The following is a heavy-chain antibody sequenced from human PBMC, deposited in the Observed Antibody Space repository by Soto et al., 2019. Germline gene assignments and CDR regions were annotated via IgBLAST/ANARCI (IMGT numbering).Heavy chain of an antibody. V-gene: IGHV4-31*03. Sequence: SETLSLTCTVSGGSISSGGYYWSWIRQHPGKGLEWIGYIYYSGSTYYNPSLKSRVTISVDTSKNQFSLKLSSVTAADTAVYYCARAPYYYDSSGYNPHGAFEIWGQGTMVTVSS. CDR2: IYYSGST. D-gene: IGHD3-22*01. CDR3: ARAPYYYDSSGYNPHGAFEI. CDR1: GGSISSGGYY. J-gene: IGHJ3*02.